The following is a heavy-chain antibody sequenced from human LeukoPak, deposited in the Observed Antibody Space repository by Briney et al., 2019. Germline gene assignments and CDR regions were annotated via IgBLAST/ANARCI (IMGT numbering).Heavy chain of an antibody. D-gene: IGHD1-26*01. CDR2: ISAYNGNT. V-gene: IGHV1-18*01. J-gene: IGHJ4*02. CDR3: ARSGSYYGGGSIDY. CDR1: GYTFTSYG. Sequence: ASVKVSCKASGYTFTSYGISWVRQAPGQGLEWMGWISAYNGNTNYAQKLQGRVTMTTDTSPSTAHMELRSLRSDDTAVYYCARSGSYYGGGSIDYLGQGTLVTVSS.